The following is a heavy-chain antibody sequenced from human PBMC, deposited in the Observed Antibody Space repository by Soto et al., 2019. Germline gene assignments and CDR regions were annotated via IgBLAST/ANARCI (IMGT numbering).Heavy chain of an antibody. CDR1: GGSISSYY. V-gene: IGHV4-59*01. J-gene: IGHJ4*02. CDR2: IYYSGST. Sequence: SETLSLTCTVSGGSISSYYWSWIRQPPGKGLEWIGYIYYSGSTNYNPSLKSRVTISVDTSKNQFSLKLSSVTAADTAVYYCARGGGQFGYFDYWGQGTLVTVSS. D-gene: IGHD3-16*01. CDR3: ARGGGQFGYFDY.